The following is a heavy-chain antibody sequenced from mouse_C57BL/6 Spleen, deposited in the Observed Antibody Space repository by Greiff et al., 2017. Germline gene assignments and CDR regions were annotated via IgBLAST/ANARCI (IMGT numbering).Heavy chain of an antibody. CDR1: GFTFSDYG. J-gene: IGHJ3*01. V-gene: IGHV5-17*01. Sequence: EVKLVESGGGLVKPGGSLKLSCAASGFTFSDYGMHWVRQAPEKGLEWVAYISSGSSTIYYADTVKGRFTISRDNAKNTLFLQMTSLRSEDTAMYYCASYGYDVWFAYWGQGTLVTVSA. CDR3: ASYGYDVWFAY. CDR2: ISSGSSTI. D-gene: IGHD2-2*01.